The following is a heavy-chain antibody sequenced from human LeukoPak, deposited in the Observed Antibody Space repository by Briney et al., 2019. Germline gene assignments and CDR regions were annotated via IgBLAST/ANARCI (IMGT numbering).Heavy chain of an antibody. V-gene: IGHV1-2*02. CDR3: ARADGSGYSPGAFDI. Sequence: ASVKVSCKASGYTFTGYYMHWVRQAPGQGLEWMGWINPNSGGTNYAQKFQGRVTMTRDTFISTAYMELSRLRSDDTAVYYCARADGSGYSPGAFDIWGQGTMVTVSS. CDR2: INPNSGGT. CDR1: GYTFTGYY. J-gene: IGHJ3*02. D-gene: IGHD3-22*01.